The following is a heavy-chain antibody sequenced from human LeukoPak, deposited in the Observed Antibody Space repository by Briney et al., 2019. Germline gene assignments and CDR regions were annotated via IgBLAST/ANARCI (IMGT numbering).Heavy chain of an antibody. CDR2: MNPNSCNT. CDR3: ARVNTDKLYNWFDP. V-gene: IGHV1-8*01. Sequence: ASVKVSFKASGYTFTSYDINWVRQATGQGLEWMGGMNPNSCNTGYAQKFQGRVTMTRNTSISTAYMELSSLRSEDTAVYYCARVNTDKLYNWFDPWGQGTLVTVSS. J-gene: IGHJ5*02. CDR1: GYTFTSYD.